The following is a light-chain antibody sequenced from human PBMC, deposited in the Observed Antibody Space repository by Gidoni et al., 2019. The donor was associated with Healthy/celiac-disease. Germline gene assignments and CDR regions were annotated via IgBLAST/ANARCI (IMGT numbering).Light chain of an antibody. CDR1: HAPVYSDGNTD. CDR2: KVS. Sequence: DVVMTQSPLSLPVTLGQPASIPSRSSHAPVYSDGNTDLNWFQQRPGQSPGRLIYKVSNRDSGVPDRFSGSGSGTDFTLKIGGVEAEDVGVYYCMQGTHWPLWAFGQGTKLEIK. CDR3: MQGTHWPLWA. J-gene: IGKJ2*01. V-gene: IGKV2-30*01.